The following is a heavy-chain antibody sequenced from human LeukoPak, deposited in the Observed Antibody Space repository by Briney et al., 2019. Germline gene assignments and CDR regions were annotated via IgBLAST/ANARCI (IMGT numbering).Heavy chain of an antibody. Sequence: GGSLRLSCAASGFTFSTSNMNWVRQAPGRGLEWVSYISGGSSTIYYTDSVRGRFTVSRDNARSSLYLQMNSLRDEDTAVYFCARDSGYPSGSWWWYFDLWGRGILVTVSS. CDR1: GFTFSTSN. V-gene: IGHV3-48*02. D-gene: IGHD3-10*01. J-gene: IGHJ2*01. CDR3: ARDSGYPSGSWWWYFDL. CDR2: ISGGSSTI.